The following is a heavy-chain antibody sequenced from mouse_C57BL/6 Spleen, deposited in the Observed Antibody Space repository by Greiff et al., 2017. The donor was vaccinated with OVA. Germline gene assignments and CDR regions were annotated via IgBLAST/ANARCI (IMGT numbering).Heavy chain of an antibody. CDR3: HYQGFDY. Sequence: VKLMESGAELVRPGASVTLSCKASGYTFTDYEMHWVKQTPVHGLEWIGAIDPETGGTAYNQKFKGKAILTADKSSSTAYMELRSLTSEDSAVYYCHYQGFDYWGQGTTLTVSS. J-gene: IGHJ2*01. CDR1: GYTFTDYE. V-gene: IGHV1-15*01. CDR2: IDPETGGT. D-gene: IGHD5-5*01.